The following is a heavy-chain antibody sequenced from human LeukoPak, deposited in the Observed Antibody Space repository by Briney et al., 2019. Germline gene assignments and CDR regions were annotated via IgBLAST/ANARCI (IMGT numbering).Heavy chain of an antibody. CDR3: ARGLGDSSGNDAFDI. CDR2: INWNGGST. J-gene: IGHJ3*02. V-gene: IGHV3-20*04. D-gene: IGHD3-22*01. CDR1: GFTFSSYA. Sequence: GGSLRLSCAASGFTFSSYAMSWVRQAPGKGLEWVSGINWNGGSTGYADSVKGRFTISRDNAKNSLYLQMNSLRAEDTALYYCARGLGDSSGNDAFDIWGQGTMVTVSS.